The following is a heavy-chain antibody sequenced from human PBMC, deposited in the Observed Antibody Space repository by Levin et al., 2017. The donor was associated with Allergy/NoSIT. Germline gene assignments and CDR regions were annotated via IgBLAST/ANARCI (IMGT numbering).Heavy chain of an antibody. D-gene: IGHD3-16*01. V-gene: IGHV4-34*01. J-gene: IGHJ6*03. CDR3: AGGVTSLGLGYYYYYMDV. CDR1: GGSFSGSF. CDR2: INHDEIT. Sequence: SQTLSLTCAVYGGSFSGSFWSWIRQPPGKGLEWIGEINHDEITNYNPSLTSRATISIDTSKNQFSLKLSSVTAADTAVYYCAGGVTSLGLGYYYYYMDVWGRGTTVTVSS.